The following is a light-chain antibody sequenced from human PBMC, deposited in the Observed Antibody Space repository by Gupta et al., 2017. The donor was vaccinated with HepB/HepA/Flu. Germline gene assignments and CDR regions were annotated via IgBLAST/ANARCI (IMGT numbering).Light chain of an antibody. CDR1: ALPKQY. J-gene: IGLJ3*02. V-gene: IGLV3-25*03. CDR3: QSPDNRVSHWV. Sequence: SYELTQPPSVSVSPGQPARITCPGDALPKQYTYWYQQRPGQAPILMMFKDTERPPGIPKRFSGSSSATTVTLIISGVQAEDEADYYCQSPDNRVSHWVFGGGTKLTVL. CDR2: KDT.